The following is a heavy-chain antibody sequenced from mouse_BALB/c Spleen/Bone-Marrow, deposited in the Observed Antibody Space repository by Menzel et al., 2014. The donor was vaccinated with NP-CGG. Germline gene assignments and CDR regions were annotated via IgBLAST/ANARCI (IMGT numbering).Heavy chain of an antibody. D-gene: IGHD2-3*01. J-gene: IGHJ2*01. CDR1: GYSFTDYN. Sequence: EVQLLQSGPELVKPGASVKVSCKASGYSFTDYNMYWVKQSHGKSLEWIGYIDPYNGGTSYNQKFKGKATLTVDKSSSPAFRRLSNLTSGDSTIYSCARDGGDIPYYFDYSGHGAPLTVS. CDR2: IDPYNGGT. V-gene: IGHV1S135*01. CDR3: ARDGGDIPYYFDY.